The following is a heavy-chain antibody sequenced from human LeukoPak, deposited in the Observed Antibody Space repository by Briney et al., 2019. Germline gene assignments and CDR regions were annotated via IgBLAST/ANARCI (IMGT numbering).Heavy chain of an antibody. CDR3: AKSPQWELPPVR. V-gene: IGHV3-43D*03. D-gene: IGHD1-26*01. CDR1: GFTFDDYA. J-gene: IGHJ4*02. CDR2: ISWDGGST. Sequence: PGGSLRLSCAASGFTFDDYAMHWVRQAPGKGLEWVSLISWDGGSTYYADSVKGRFTISRDNSKNSLYLQMNSLRAEDTALYYCAKSPQWELPPVRWGQGTLVTVSS.